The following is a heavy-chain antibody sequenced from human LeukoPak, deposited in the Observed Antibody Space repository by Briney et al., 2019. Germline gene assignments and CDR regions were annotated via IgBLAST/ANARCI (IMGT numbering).Heavy chain of an antibody. V-gene: IGHV1-69*13. J-gene: IGHJ6*02. CDR2: IIPIFGTA. CDR3: ARVGKSSVVNYYYGMDV. D-gene: IGHD3-22*01. Sequence: SVKVSCKASGGTFSSYAISWVRQAPGQGLEWMGGIIPIFGTANYAQKFQGRVTITADESTSTAYMELSSLRSEDTAVYYCARVGKSSVVNYYYGMDVWGQGTTVTVSS. CDR1: GGTFSSYA.